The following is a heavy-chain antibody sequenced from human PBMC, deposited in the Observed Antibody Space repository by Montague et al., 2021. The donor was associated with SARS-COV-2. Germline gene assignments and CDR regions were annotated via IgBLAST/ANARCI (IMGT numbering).Heavy chain of an antibody. Sequence: SETLSLTCTVTGGPITNNIDYWAWIRQPPGKGLEWIGSVYHTGNTYYNPSPKSRVTISVVTSKNHFTLKLSSVTAAETAVYYCARLKQYCDRSGSRSAFAFWGQGTTVTVSS. D-gene: IGHD3-22*01. CDR3: ARLKQYCDRSGSRSAFAF. V-gene: IGHV4-39*02. J-gene: IGHJ3*01. CDR1: GGPITNNIDY. CDR2: VYHTGNT.